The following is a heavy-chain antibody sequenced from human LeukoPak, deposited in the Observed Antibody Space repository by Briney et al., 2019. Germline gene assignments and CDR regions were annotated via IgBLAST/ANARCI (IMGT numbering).Heavy chain of an antibody. Sequence: PSETLSLTCSVSGWSFRTYYLSWIRQAAGSRLEWLGRIEPSGSTNYKPPLQSRVTMSVDTPKNQVSLSLRSVTAGDTAVYFCAGACGAMEPLWDFDLWGQGILVTVSS. CDR1: GWSFRTYY. V-gene: IGHV4-4*07. D-gene: IGHD2-21*01. J-gene: IGHJ4*02. CDR3: AGACGAMEPLWDFDL. CDR2: IEPSGST.